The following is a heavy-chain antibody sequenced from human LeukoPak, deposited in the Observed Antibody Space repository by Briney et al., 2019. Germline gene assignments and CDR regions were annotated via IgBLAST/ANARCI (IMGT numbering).Heavy chain of an antibody. Sequence: GGSLRLSCAASGFSFNDFAMNWVRQAPGKGLEWVSAVSGCGASTHLGDSVKGRFTISRDNSKNTLYLQMDSLRGEDTAVYYCAKDFRIGYSAHFDYWGQGALVTVSS. CDR2: VSGCGAST. V-gene: IGHV3-23*01. CDR1: GFSFNDFA. J-gene: IGHJ4*02. CDR3: AKDFRIGYSAHFDY. D-gene: IGHD2-21*01.